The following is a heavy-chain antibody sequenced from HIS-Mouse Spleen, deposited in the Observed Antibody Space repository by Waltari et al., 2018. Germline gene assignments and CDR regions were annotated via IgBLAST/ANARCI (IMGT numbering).Heavy chain of an antibody. CDR3: ARDFAYSSSSAGAFDI. J-gene: IGHJ3*02. CDR1: GVTVSSNY. V-gene: IGHV3-53*01. Sequence: EVQLVESGGGLIQPGGSLRLSCAASGVTVSSNYISWGGLAPGKGLEWVSVIYSGGSTYYADSVKGRFTISRDNSKNTLYLQMNSLRAEDTAVYYCARDFAYSSSSAGAFDIWGQGTMVTVSS. CDR2: IYSGGST. D-gene: IGHD6-6*01.